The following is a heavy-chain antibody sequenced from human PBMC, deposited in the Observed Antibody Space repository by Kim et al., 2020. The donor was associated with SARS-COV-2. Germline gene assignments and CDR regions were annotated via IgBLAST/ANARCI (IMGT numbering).Heavy chain of an antibody. V-gene: IGHV3-43*02. J-gene: IGHJ4*02. CDR3: VKDNY. CDR1: GFTFGSYG. CDR2: ISWDGGST. Sequence: GGSLRLSCAASGFTFGSYGMHWVRQAPGKGLEWVALISWDGGSTYYADSVKGRFTISRDNTKNSLYLQMNSLRTEDTAVYYCVKDNYWGQGTRVTVSS.